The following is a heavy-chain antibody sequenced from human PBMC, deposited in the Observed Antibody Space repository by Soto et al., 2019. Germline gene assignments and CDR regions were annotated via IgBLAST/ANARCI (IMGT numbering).Heavy chain of an antibody. D-gene: IGHD6-13*01. V-gene: IGHV4-34*01. CDR2: SNHSRSS. CDR1: GGCFSGDY. CDR3: ARGGMYSSSWCFDP. J-gene: IGHJ5*02. Sequence: SDPLSLTCAVYGGCFSGDYWSWMRQPPGKGLEWIGGSNHSRSSNYTPSLKSRVTISVHTSKNQFSLKLSSVTAADTAVYYCARGGMYSSSWCFDPRGPGTLVTVSS.